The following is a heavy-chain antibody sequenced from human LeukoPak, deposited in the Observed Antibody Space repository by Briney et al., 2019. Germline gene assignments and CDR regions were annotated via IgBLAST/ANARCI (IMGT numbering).Heavy chain of an antibody. V-gene: IGHV1-46*01. J-gene: IGHJ4*02. CDR3: ARGYDYVWGSYRPIDY. D-gene: IGHD3-16*02. Sequence: ASVKVSCKVSGYTLTELSMHWVRQAPGQGLEWMGIINPSGGSTSYAQKFQGRVTMTRDASTSTVYMELSSLRSEDTAVYYCARGYDYVWGSYRPIDYWGQGTLVTVSS. CDR2: INPSGGST. CDR1: GYTLTELS.